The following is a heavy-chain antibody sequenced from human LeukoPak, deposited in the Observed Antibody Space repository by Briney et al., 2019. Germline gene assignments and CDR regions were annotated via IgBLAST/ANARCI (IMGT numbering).Heavy chain of an antibody. V-gene: IGHV3-21*01. CDR3: AAGWPGGDY. J-gene: IGHJ4*02. CDR1: GFTFTSYS. Sequence: GGSLRLSCAASGFTFTSYSMNWVRQAPGKGLEWVSSISGTRVYIYYADSVKGRFTISRDNAKNSVHLQMNSLRAEDTAAYYCAAGWPGGDYWGQGTLVTVSS. CDR2: ISGTRVYI. D-gene: IGHD6-19*01.